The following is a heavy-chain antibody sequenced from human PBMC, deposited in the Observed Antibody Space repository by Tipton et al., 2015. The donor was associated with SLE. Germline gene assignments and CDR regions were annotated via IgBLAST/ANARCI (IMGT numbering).Heavy chain of an antibody. CDR1: GGSISSGSYY. V-gene: IGHV4-61*02. CDR2: IYTSGST. CDR3: ARAGSAFDI. J-gene: IGHJ3*02. D-gene: IGHD1-26*01. Sequence: TLSLTCTVSGGSISSGSYYWSWIRQPAGKGLEWIGRIYTSGSTNYNPSLKSRVTISVDTSKNQFSLKLSSVTAADTAVYYCARAGSAFDIWGQGTMVTVSS.